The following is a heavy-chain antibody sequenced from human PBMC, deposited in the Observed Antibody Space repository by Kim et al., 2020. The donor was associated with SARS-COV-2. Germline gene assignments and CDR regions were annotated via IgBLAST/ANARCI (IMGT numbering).Heavy chain of an antibody. D-gene: IGHD3-10*01. V-gene: IGHV4-34*01. CDR2: T. J-gene: IGHJ4*02. Sequence: TNYNPSLKSRVTISVDTSKNQFSLKLSSVTAADTAVYYCATTYYYGSGPDYWGQGTLVTVSS. CDR3: ATTYYYGSGPDY.